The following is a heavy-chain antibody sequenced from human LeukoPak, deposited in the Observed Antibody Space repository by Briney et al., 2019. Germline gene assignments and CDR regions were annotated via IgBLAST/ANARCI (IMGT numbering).Heavy chain of an antibody. CDR3: ATDYSNFYGMGV. CDR2: IQNSART. V-gene: IGHV4-61*01. Sequence: SETLSLTCTVSGGSVNSGSYFWSWIRQPPGKGLEWIGYIQNSARTNYNPSLESRVTISVDSSKDQFSLRLSSVTAADTAVYYCATDYSNFYGMGVWGQGTTVTVSS. J-gene: IGHJ6*02. CDR1: GGSVNSGSYF. D-gene: IGHD4-11*01.